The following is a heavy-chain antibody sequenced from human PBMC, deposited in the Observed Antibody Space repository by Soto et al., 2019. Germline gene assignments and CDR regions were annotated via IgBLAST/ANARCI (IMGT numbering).Heavy chain of an antibody. Sequence: QVQLVQSGGEVKKPGASVTVSCKASGYTFINYHITWGRQAPGQGLEWMAWINTYNGMTDYAQKFQGRVTMTRDTSTSTASMELMNLGSEDTAVYFCAKSPGGALATDWGQGTLVTVSS. CDR3: AKSPGGALATD. J-gene: IGHJ4*02. D-gene: IGHD5-12*01. V-gene: IGHV1-18*01. CDR1: GYTFINYH. CDR2: INTYNGMT.